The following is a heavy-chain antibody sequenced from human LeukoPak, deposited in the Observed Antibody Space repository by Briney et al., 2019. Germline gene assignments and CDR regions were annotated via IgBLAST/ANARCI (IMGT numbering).Heavy chain of an antibody. Sequence: GGSLRLSCAASGFTFSDYYMSWIRQAPGKGLEWVSYISSSGSTIYYADSVKGRFTISRDNSKDTLFLQMNSLRAEDTAVYYCAKDLYVWGSYQFDSWGQGTLVTVSS. CDR3: AKDLYVWGSYQFDS. CDR1: GFTFSDYY. V-gene: IGHV3-11*01. D-gene: IGHD3-16*02. J-gene: IGHJ4*02. CDR2: ISSSGSTI.